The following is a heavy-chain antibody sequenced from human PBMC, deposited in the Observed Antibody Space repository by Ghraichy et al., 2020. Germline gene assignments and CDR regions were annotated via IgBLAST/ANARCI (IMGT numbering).Heavy chain of an antibody. CDR3: AKVHCSSTSCYGSDWYFEL. D-gene: IGHD2-2*01. J-gene: IGHJ2*01. Sequence: GGSLRLSCAASGFTFSNYAMSWVRQAPGKGLEWVSAIRDSGHTTYYADSVKGRFTIASDNSKNTLYLQINSLRAEDTAVYYCAKVHCSSTSCYGSDWYFELWGRGTLVAVSS. CDR1: GFTFSNYA. V-gene: IGHV3-23*01. CDR2: IRDSGHTT.